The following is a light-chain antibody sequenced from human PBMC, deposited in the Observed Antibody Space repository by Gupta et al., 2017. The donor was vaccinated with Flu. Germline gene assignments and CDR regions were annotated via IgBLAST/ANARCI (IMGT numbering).Light chain of an antibody. CDR3: QQGDSTPG. V-gene: IGKV1-39*01. Sequence: VGERVPSTSRTSKSSSSYLNWYQQKPGKAPKLLIYAASRWPSGVPARCSGSAAGTDFTLTISRLQTEDFANYYCQQGDSTPGFGGGTKVEIK. J-gene: IGKJ4*01. CDR2: AAS. CDR1: KSSSSY.